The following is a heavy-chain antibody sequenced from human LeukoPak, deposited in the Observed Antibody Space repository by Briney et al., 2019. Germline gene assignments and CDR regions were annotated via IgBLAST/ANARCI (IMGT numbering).Heavy chain of an antibody. CDR3: ARVGYDFWSGYPPPYYYGMDV. V-gene: IGHV1-46*01. CDR1: GYSFTSNY. D-gene: IGHD3-3*01. CDR2: IYPRDGST. Sequence: RASVKVSCKVSGYSFTSNYIHWVRQAPGQGLEWMGMIYPRDGSTSYAQRFQDRVTVTRDTSTSTVHMELSGLRSEDTAVYYCARVGYDFWSGYPPPYYYGMDVWGQGTTVTVSS. J-gene: IGHJ6*02.